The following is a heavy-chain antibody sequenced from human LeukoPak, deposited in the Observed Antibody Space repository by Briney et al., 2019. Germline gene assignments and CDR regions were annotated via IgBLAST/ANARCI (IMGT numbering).Heavy chain of an antibody. D-gene: IGHD5-24*01. CDR2: IYYSGST. Sequence: KTSETLSLTCTVSGGSLSSYYWSWIRQPPGKGLEWTGYIYYSGSTNYNPSLKSRVTISVDTSKNQFSLKLSSVTAADTAVYYCARGRGVRDGYVWGQGTLVTVSS. V-gene: IGHV4-59*01. CDR3: ARGRGVRDGYV. J-gene: IGHJ4*02. CDR1: GGSLSSYY.